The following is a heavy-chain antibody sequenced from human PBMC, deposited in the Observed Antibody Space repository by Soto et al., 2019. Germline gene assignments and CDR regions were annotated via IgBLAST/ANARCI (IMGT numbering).Heavy chain of an antibody. CDR2: IYYSGST. V-gene: IGHV4-31*03. D-gene: IGHD3-22*01. J-gene: IGHJ3*02. CDR1: GGSISSGGYY. CDR3: ARDGGVVVITSGAFDI. Sequence: PSETLSLTCTVSGGSISSGGYYWRWIRQHPGKGLEWIGYIYYSGSTYYNPSLKSRVTISVDTSKNQFSLKLSSVTAADTAVYYSARDGGVVVITSGAFDIWGQGTMVTVSS.